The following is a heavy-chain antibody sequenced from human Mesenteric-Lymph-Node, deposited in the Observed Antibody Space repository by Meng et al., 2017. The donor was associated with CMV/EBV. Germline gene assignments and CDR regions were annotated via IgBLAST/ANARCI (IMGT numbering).Heavy chain of an antibody. J-gene: IGHJ6*02. Sequence: GGSLRLSCAASGFTFSSYWMSWVRQAPGKGLEWVANIKQDGSEKYYADSVKGRFTISRDNSKNIVYLQMNSLRAEDTAVYYCAKEAGYYDFVGGMDVWGQGTTVTVSS. D-gene: IGHD3-3*01. CDR1: GFTFSSYW. CDR2: IKQDGSEK. V-gene: IGHV3-7*01. CDR3: AKEAGYYDFVGGMDV.